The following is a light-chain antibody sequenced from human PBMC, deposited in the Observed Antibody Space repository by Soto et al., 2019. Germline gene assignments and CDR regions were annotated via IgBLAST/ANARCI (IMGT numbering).Light chain of an antibody. J-gene: IGKJ5*01. Sequence: EIVVSQSPCTLSLSPGERVTLFCRASQSVSSYLAWYQQKPGQAPRLLIYDASNRATGIPARFSGSGSGTDFTLTINSLEPEDFAVYYCQQRSNWPSITFGQGTRLEIK. CDR2: DAS. V-gene: IGKV3-11*01. CDR1: QSVSSY. CDR3: QQRSNWPSIT.